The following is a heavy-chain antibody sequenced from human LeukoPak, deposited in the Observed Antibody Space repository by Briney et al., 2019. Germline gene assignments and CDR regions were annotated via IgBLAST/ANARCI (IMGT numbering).Heavy chain of an antibody. CDR3: AKDSGYCSSTSCYAGDY. CDR2: ISGSGGST. CDR1: GFTFSSYA. D-gene: IGHD2-2*01. J-gene: IGHJ4*02. Sequence: GGSLRLSCAASGFTFSSYAMSWVRQAPGKGLGWVSAISGSGGSTYYADSVKGRFTISRDNSKNTLYLQMNSLRAEDTAVYYCAKDSGYCSSTSCYAGDYWGQGTLVTVSS. V-gene: IGHV3-23*01.